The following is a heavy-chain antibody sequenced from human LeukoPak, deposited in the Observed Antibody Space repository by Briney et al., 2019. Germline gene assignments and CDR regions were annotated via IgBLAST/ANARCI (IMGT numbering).Heavy chain of an antibody. V-gene: IGHV3-33*01. J-gene: IGHJ5*02. CDR3: ARLWGGNGYSGGSLNL. CDR1: GYTFSRHG. D-gene: IGHD3-16*01. CDR2: VWYDGRNR. Sequence: GGSLRLSCAASGYTFSRHGIHCVRQAPGKGLEWVAVVWYDGRNRDYVDSVKGRFTISKDNSNNMVFLQMDRLRAEDTAVYYCARLWGGNGYSGGSLNLWGQGTLVTVSS.